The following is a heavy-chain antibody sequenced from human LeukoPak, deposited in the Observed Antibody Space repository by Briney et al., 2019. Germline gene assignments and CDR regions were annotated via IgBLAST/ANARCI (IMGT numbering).Heavy chain of an antibody. CDR2: ISYDGSNK. Sequence: GRSLRLSCAASGFTFSSYGMHWVRQAPGKGLEWVAVISYDGSNKYYADSVKGRFTISRDNSKNTLYLQMNSLRAEDTAVYYCAKGLYDILTGYYPLFDYWGQGTWSPSPQ. V-gene: IGHV3-30*18. CDR3: AKGLYDILTGYYPLFDY. J-gene: IGHJ4*02. CDR1: GFTFSSYG. D-gene: IGHD3-9*01.